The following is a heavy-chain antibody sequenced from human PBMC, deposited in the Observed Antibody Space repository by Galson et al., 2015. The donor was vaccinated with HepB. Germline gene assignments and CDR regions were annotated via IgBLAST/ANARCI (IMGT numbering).Heavy chain of an antibody. CDR3: VHTTGTYVDY. Sequence: PALVKPTQTLTLTCTFSEFSLSTSGVGVGWIRQPPGKALDWLALLYWDDDKHYSPSLKSRLTITKDTPKNQVVLTMTNMDPVDTATYYCVHTTGTYVDYWGQGTLVTVSS. V-gene: IGHV2-5*02. CDR2: LYWDDDK. CDR1: EFSLSTSGVG. D-gene: IGHD1-1*01. J-gene: IGHJ4*02.